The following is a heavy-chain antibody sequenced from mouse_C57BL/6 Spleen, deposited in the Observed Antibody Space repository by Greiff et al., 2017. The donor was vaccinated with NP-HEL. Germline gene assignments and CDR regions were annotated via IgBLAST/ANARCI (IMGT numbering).Heavy chain of an antibody. CDR3: ARWDYDRDYYAMDY. D-gene: IGHD2-4*01. V-gene: IGHV1-18*01. CDR1: GYTFTDYN. J-gene: IGHJ4*01. CDR2: INPNNGGT. Sequence: EVQLQQSGPELVKPGASVKIPCKASGYTFTDYNMDWVKQSHGKSLEWIGDINPNNGGTIYNQKFKGKATLTVDKSSSTAYMELRSLTSEDTAVYYCARWDYDRDYYAMDYWGQGTSVTVSS.